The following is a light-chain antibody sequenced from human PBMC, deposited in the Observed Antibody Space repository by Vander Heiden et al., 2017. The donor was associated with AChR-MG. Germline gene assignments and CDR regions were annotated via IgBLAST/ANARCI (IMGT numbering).Light chain of an antibody. CDR3: HQYANLPIT. Sequence: DIQMTQPPSSLSASVGDRVTITCQASQDISNYLNWYQQKPGKAPKLLIYDASNLETGVPSRFTRSGSGTDFTFTISSLQPEDIATYYCHQYANLPITFGQGTRLEIK. V-gene: IGKV1-33*01. CDR2: DAS. J-gene: IGKJ5*01. CDR1: QDISNY.